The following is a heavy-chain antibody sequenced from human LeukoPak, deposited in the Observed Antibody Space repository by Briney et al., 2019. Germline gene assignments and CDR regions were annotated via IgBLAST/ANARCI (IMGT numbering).Heavy chain of an antibody. V-gene: IGHV3-23*01. J-gene: IGHJ4*02. D-gene: IGHD4-17*01. CDR3: AKDVLRAYGDWTLYYFDY. CDR1: GFTFSTYA. CDR2: ISGSGGST. Sequence: GGSLRLSCAASGFTFSTYAMSWVRQAPGKGLEWVSGISGSGGSTYYADSVKGRFTISRDNSKNTLDLQMNSLRAEDTAVYYCAKDVLRAYGDWTLYYFDYWGQGTLVTVSS.